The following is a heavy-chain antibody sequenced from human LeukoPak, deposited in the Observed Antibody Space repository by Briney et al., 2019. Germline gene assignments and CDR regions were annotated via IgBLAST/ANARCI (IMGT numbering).Heavy chain of an antibody. CDR2: IISILGIA. Sequence: SVKVSCKASGGTFSSYAISWVRQAPGQGLEWMGRIISILGIANYAQKFQGRVTITADKSTSTAYMELSSLRSEDTAVYYCARDVGSPHDYWGQGTLVTVSS. V-gene: IGHV1-69*04. CDR3: ARDVGSPHDY. CDR1: GGTFSSYA. J-gene: IGHJ4*02. D-gene: IGHD1-26*01.